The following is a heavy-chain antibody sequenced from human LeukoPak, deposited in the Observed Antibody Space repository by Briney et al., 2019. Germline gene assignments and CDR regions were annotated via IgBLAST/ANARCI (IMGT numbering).Heavy chain of an antibody. Sequence: GGSLRLSCEASAFTFSYYGMHWVRQAPGKGLEWVAVIWSNGNDKYYLDSVKGRFTISRDNSKNTLYVQMNSLRAEDTAVYYCARTGYSSGWYGAYGMDVWGQGTTVTVSS. CDR2: IWSNGNDK. D-gene: IGHD6-19*01. V-gene: IGHV3-33*01. J-gene: IGHJ6*02. CDR3: ARTGYSSGWYGAYGMDV. CDR1: AFTFSYYG.